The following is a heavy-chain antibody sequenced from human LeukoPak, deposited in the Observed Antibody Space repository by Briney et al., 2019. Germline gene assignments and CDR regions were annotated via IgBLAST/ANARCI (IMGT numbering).Heavy chain of an antibody. V-gene: IGHV4-59*01. CDR2: IYYSGST. Sequence: RSSETLSLTCTVSGGSISSYYWSWIRQPPGKGLEWIGYIYYSGSTNYNPSLKSRVTISVDTSKNQFSLKLSSVTAADTAVYYCARGSQSSGFDYWGQGTLVTVSS. CDR3: ARGSQSSGFDY. D-gene: IGHD3-10*01. J-gene: IGHJ4*02. CDR1: GGSISSYY.